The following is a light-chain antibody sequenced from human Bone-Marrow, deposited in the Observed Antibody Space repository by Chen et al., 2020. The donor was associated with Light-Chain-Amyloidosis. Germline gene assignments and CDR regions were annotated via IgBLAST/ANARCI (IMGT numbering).Light chain of an antibody. CDR2: TNT. Sequence: HSVLTQPPSASGTPGQRATISCSGSSSNIGSRPVNWYQHFPGTAPKLLISTNTQRPSGVPDRFSGSKSGTSASLAISGLQSEDEADYYCASWDDSLNGWVFGGGTKLTVL. CDR3: ASWDDSLNGWV. J-gene: IGLJ3*02. CDR1: SSNIGSRP. V-gene: IGLV1-44*01.